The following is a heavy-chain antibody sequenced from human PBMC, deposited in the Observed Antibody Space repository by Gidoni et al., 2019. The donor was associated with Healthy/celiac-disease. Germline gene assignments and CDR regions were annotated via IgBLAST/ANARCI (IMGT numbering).Heavy chain of an antibody. J-gene: IGHJ6*02. Sequence: KPGSSVNVSCQASGGTFSRYAISWVRQAPGQWLEWMGGIIPIFGTANYAQKFQGRLTIPADKSTSTAYMELSSLRSEDTAVYYGARERGAAGSYYYDGMDVWGQGTTVTVSS. V-gene: IGHV1-69*06. CDR2: IIPIFGTA. CDR1: GGTFSRYA. D-gene: IGHD6-13*01. CDR3: ARERGAAGSYYYDGMDV.